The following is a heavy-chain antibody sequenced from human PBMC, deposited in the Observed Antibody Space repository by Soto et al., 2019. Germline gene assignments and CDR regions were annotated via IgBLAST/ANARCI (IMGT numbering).Heavy chain of an antibody. J-gene: IGHJ3*02. CDR1: GGSISSGDYY. CDR3: AGGGGYSYGDDAFDI. CDR2: IYYSGST. D-gene: IGHD5-18*01. Sequence: SETLSLTCTVSGGSISSGDYYWSWIRQPPWKGLEWIGYIYYSGSTYYNPSLKSRVTISVDTSKNQFSLKLSSVTAADTAVYYCAGGGGYSYGDDAFDIWGQGXMVTV. V-gene: IGHV4-30-4*01.